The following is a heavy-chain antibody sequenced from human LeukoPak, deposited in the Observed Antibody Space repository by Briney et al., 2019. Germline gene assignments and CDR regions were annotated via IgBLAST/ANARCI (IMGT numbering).Heavy chain of an antibody. D-gene: IGHD1/OR15-1a*01. CDR3: AKDRNKISFDF. V-gene: IGHV3-23*01. CDR2: ISNYGDT. CDR1: GFTFSSYG. Sequence: GGSLRLSCAASGFTFSSYGMHWVRQAPGEGLQWVSGISNYGDTYYVDSVKGRFTISRDNSKNTVYLQMNSLRVEDTALYYCAKDRNKISFDFWGQGTMVTVSS. J-gene: IGHJ3*01.